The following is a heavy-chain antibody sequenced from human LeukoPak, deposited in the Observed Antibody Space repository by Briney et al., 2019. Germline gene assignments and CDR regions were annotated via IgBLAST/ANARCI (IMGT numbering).Heavy chain of an antibody. Sequence: GGSLRLSCAASGFTFSSYGMHWVRQAPGKGLEWVAFIRYDGSNKYYADSVKGRFTISRDNSKNTLYLQMNSLRAEDTAVYYCARDRRRGYYSYYFDYWGQGTLVTVSS. D-gene: IGHD3-22*01. CDR3: ARDRRRGYYSYYFDY. CDR2: IRYDGSNK. V-gene: IGHV3-30*02. CDR1: GFTFSSYG. J-gene: IGHJ4*02.